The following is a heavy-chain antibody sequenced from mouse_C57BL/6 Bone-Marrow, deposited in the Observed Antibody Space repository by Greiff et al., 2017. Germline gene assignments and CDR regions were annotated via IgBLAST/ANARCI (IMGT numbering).Heavy chain of an antibody. D-gene: IGHD4-1*01. CDR2: IYPGSGNT. V-gene: IGHV1-76*01. CDR3: AREGSMGAMDY. Sequence: VQLQQSGAELVRPGASVKLSCKASGYTFTDYYINWVKQRPGPGLEWIARIYPGSGNTYYNEKFKGKATLTAEKSSSTAYMQLSRLTSEDSAVYFCAREGSMGAMDYGGQGTSVTGSS. CDR1: GYTFTDYY. J-gene: IGHJ4*01.